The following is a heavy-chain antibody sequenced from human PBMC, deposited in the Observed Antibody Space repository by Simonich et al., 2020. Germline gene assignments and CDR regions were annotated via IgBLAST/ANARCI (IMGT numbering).Heavy chain of an antibody. CDR1: GYTFTGYY. CDR2: SNPNRGGT. CDR3: ARDPVVPAAIRNAFDI. V-gene: IGHV1-2*02. Sequence: QVQLVQSGAEVKKPGASVKVSCKASGYTFTGYYMHWVRQAPGQGLGWMGWSNPNRGGTNYAQKFQGRVTMTRDTSISTAYMELSRLRSDDTAVYYCARDPVVPAAIRNAFDIWGQGTMVTVSS. J-gene: IGHJ3*02. D-gene: IGHD2-2*01.